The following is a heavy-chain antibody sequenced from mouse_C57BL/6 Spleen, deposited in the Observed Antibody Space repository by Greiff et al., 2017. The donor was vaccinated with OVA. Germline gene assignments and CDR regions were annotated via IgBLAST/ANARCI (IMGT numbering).Heavy chain of an antibody. J-gene: IGHJ4*01. V-gene: IGHV1-59*01. CDR1: GYTFTSYW. D-gene: IGHD1-3*01. CDR3: ARRDNSYYYAMDY. CDR2: IDPSDSYT. Sequence: QVQLQQPGAELVRPGTSVKLSCKASGYTFTSYWMHWVKQRPGQGLEWIGVIDPSDSYTNYNQKFKGKATLTVDTSSSTAYMQLSSLTSEDSAVYYCARRDNSYYYAMDYWGQGTSVTVSS.